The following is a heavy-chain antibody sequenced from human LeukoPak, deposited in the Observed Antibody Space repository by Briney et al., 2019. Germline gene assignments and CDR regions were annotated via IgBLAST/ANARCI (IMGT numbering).Heavy chain of an antibody. Sequence: GGSLRLSCAASGFTLSNNYMSWLRQAPGKGLEWVSVIHSGGTTNYADSVQGRFTISRDNSKTTVYLHMNSLRAEDTAVYYCAKESDSGYGQFAPWGQGTLVTVSS. CDR1: GFTLSNNY. J-gene: IGHJ5*02. CDR2: IHSGGTT. D-gene: IGHD5-12*01. CDR3: AKESDSGYGQFAP. V-gene: IGHV3-53*01.